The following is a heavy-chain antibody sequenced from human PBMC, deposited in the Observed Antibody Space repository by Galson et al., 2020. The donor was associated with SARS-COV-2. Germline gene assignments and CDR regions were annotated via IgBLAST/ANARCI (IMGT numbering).Heavy chain of an antibody. CDR3: AREAGNSWYFDY. Sequence: SETLSLTCTVSGGSIDSSRFYWGWIRQPPGTGLAWIGSISYSGATYYKPSLKSRVTVSVDTSKNQFSLKLSSVTAADTGVYYCAREAGNSWYFDYWAPGTLVTVSS. J-gene: IGHJ4*02. CDR1: GGSIDSSRFY. CDR2: ISYSGAT. V-gene: IGHV4-39*07. D-gene: IGHD6-13*01.